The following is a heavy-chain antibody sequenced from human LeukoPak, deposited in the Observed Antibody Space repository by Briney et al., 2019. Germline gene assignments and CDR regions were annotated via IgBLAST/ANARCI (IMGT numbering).Heavy chain of an antibody. CDR3: ARDRVSYYYDSSGPIYYFDY. V-gene: IGHV1-18*01. D-gene: IGHD3-22*01. Sequence: ASVKVSCKASGYTFTSYGISWVRQAPGQGLEWMGWISAYNGNTSYAKKLQGRVTMTTDTSTSTAYMELRSLRSDDTAVYYCARDRVSYYYDSSGPIYYFDYWGQGTLVTVSS. CDR1: GYTFTSYG. J-gene: IGHJ4*02. CDR2: ISAYNGNT.